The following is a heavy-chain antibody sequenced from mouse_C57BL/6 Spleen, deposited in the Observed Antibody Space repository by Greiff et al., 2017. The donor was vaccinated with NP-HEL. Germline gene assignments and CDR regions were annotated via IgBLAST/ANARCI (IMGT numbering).Heavy chain of an antibody. CDR2: INPNNGGT. Sequence: EVQLQQSGPELVKPGASVKISCKASGYTFTDYYMNWVKQSHGKSLEWIGDINPNNGGTSYNQKFKGKATLTVDKSSSTAYMELRSLTSEDSAVYYCARSGDGYYGGAMDYWGQGTSVTVSS. CDR1: GYTFTDYY. D-gene: IGHD2-3*01. CDR3: ARSGDGYYGGAMDY. V-gene: IGHV1-26*01. J-gene: IGHJ4*01.